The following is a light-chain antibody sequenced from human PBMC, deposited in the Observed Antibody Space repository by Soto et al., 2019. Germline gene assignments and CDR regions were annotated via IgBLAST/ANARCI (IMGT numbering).Light chain of an antibody. CDR2: GAS. CDR3: QKYGSSYT. J-gene: IGKJ2*01. CDR1: QSVSSSY. V-gene: IGKV3-20*01. Sequence: ESVLTQSPGTLSLSPGERATLSCRASQSVSSSYLAWYQQKPGQAPRLLIYGASSRATGIPDRFSGSGSGTDFTLTISRLEPEDFAVYYCQKYGSSYTFGQGTKLEIK.